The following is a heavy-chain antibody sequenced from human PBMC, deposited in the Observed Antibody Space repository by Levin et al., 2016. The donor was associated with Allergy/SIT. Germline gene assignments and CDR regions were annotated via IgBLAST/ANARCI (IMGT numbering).Heavy chain of an antibody. Sequence: GESLKISCAASGFNFTRHSMTWVRQAPGKGLEWVSSIRLSSNDIYYADSLKGRFTVSRDNAKNSLYLQINSLRAEDTAVYYCAREARYHFGSGSAYPEYGMDVWGQGTTVTVSS. J-gene: IGHJ6*02. CDR2: IRLSSNDI. CDR1: GFNFTRHS. D-gene: IGHD3-10*01. CDR3: AREARYHFGSGSAYPEYGMDV. V-gene: IGHV3-21*01.